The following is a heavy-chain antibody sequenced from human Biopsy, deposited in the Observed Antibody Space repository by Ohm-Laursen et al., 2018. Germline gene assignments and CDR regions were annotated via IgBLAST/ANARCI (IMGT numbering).Heavy chain of an antibody. Sequence: SQTLSLTCTVSGGSISIGGSYWSWIRQHPGKCLEWIGYIYYNGNTNYNPSLKSRVSMSVDTSKNQFSLKLSSVTVADTAVYFCARDRGQNYFDYWGQGIPVTVSS. J-gene: IGHJ4*02. CDR3: ARDRGQNYFDY. V-gene: IGHV4-31*03. CDR1: GGSISIGGSY. CDR2: IYYNGNT.